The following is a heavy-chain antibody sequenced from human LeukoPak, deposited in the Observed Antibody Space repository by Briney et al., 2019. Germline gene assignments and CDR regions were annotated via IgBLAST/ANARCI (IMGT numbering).Heavy chain of an antibody. D-gene: IGHD5-18*01. J-gene: IGHJ4*02. CDR3: AREIGGYSYGH. CDR2: IYSGGST. V-gene: IGHV3-53*01. CDR1: GFTFSDYY. Sequence: GGSLRLSCAASGFTFSDYYMSWVRQAPGKGLEWVSVIYSGGSTYYADSVKGRFTISRDNSKNTLYLQMNSLRAEDTAVYYCAREIGGYSYGHWGQGTLVTVSS.